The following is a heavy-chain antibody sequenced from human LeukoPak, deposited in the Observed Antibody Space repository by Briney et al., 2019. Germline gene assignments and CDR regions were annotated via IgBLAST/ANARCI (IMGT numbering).Heavy chain of an antibody. J-gene: IGHJ6*02. Sequence: GSSVKVSCKASGGTFSSYAISWVRQAPGQGLEWMGRIIPILGIANYAQKFQGRVTITADKSTSTAYMELSSLRSEDTAVYYCARHKDGSLFGGMDVWGQGTTVTVSS. CDR3: ARHKDGSLFGGMDV. CDR2: IIPILGIA. D-gene: IGHD3-10*01. CDR1: GGTFSSYA. V-gene: IGHV1-69*04.